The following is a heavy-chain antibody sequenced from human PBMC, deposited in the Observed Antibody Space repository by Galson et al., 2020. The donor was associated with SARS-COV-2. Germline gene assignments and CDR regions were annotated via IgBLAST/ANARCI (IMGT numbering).Heavy chain of an antibody. D-gene: IGHD1-26*01. CDR1: GFNFSTYA. Sequence: GSLRLPCTASGFNFSTYAMNWVRQAPGKGLEWVPGISGSGGYTSYADSVKGRFIISRDNSKNTLYLQMNSLRAEDTAVYFCAKVRVVGTTYSYYGMDVWGQGTTVTVSS. CDR3: AKVRVVGTTYSYYGMDV. CDR2: ISGSGGYT. J-gene: IGHJ6*02. V-gene: IGHV3-23*01.